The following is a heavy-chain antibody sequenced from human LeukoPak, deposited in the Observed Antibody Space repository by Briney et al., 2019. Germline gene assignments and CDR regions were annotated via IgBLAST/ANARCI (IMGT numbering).Heavy chain of an antibody. Sequence: AAVKVSCTASGYTFTGYYMHWVRQAPGQGLEWMGRLNPNSGGTNYAQKFQDRVTMTRDTSISTVYMELSRLTSDDTAVYHCARSGLASDTSFDYWGQGTLVTVSS. J-gene: IGHJ4*02. V-gene: IGHV1-2*02. CDR2: LNPNSGGT. CDR1: GYTFTGYY. CDR3: ARSGLASDTSFDY.